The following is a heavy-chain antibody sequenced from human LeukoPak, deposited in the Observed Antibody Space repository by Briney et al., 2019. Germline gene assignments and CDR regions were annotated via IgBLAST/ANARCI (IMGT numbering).Heavy chain of an antibody. V-gene: IGHV3-49*04. D-gene: IGHD5-18*01. J-gene: IGHJ6*02. CDR3: TVDTAMVTNYYYYGMDV. CDR2: IRSKAYGGTT. CDR1: GFTFGDYA. Sequence: GGSLRLSCTASGFTFGDYAMSWVRQAPGKGLEWVGFIRSKAYGGTTEYAASVKGRFTISRDDSKSIAYLQMNSLRTEDTAVYYCTVDTAMVTNYYYYGMDVWGQGTTVTVSS.